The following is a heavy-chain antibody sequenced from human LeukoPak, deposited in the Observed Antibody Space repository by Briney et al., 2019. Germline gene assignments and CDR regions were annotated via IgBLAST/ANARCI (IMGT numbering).Heavy chain of an antibody. CDR2: INPDSGGT. Sequence: ASVKVSCKASGYTFTGYYMHWVRQAPGQGLEWMGRINPDSGGTNYAQKFQGRVTMTRDTSVSTAYMELSRLRSDDTAVYYCARDYSGPLNFDYWGKGTLVTVSS. J-gene: IGHJ4*02. V-gene: IGHV1-2*06. CDR3: ARDYSGPLNFDY. D-gene: IGHD6-19*01. CDR1: GYTFTGYY.